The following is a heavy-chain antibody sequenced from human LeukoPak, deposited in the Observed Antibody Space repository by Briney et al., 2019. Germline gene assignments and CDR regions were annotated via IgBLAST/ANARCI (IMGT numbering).Heavy chain of an antibody. CDR2: IAPSDSYT. D-gene: IGHD2-21*02. CDR3: ARRLASCGGDCYSFDY. Sequence: GEPLRISCKGSGYSFTTYWISWVRKMHGKGLEWLGRIAPSDSYTYYSPSFQGHVTISADKSINTAYLQWTSLRASDTAMYYCARRLASCGGDCYSFDYWGQGTLVTVSS. V-gene: IGHV5-10-1*01. CDR1: GYSFTTYW. J-gene: IGHJ4*02.